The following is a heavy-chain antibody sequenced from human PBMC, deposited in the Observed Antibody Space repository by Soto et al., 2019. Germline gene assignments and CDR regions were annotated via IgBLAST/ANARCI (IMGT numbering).Heavy chain of an antibody. CDR2: ISYSGNT. Sequence: QVQLQESGPGLVKPSQTLSLTCTVSGGSISSGHYYWSWIRQPPGKGLEWIGFISYSGNTYYSASLKSRVTISVDTCKNQFSLNLSFVTAADTAVYYCAPMGTPAPGLFYFDNWGQGTLVTVSS. CDR3: APMGTPAPGLFYFDN. V-gene: IGHV4-30-4*01. CDR1: GGSISSGHYY. D-gene: IGHD1-7*01. J-gene: IGHJ4*02.